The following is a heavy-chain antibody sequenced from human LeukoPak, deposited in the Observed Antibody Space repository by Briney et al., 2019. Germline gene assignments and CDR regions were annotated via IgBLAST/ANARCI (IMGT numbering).Heavy chain of an antibody. V-gene: IGHV1-69*04. CDR2: IIPILGIA. J-gene: IGHJ4*02. CDR3: ARVDPKDYERLDY. D-gene: IGHD4-17*01. Sequence: ASVKVSCKASGGTFSSYAISWVRQAPGQGLEWMGRIIPILGIANYAQKFQGRVTITADKSTSTAYVELSSLRSEDTAVYYCARVDPKDYERLDYWGQGTLVTVSS. CDR1: GGTFSSYA.